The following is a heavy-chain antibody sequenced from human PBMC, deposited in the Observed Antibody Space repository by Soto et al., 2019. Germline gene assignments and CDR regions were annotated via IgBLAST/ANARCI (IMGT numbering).Heavy chain of an antibody. J-gene: IGHJ3*02. CDR1: GFTFSSYA. D-gene: IGHD5-18*01. Sequence: QVQLVESWGGVVQPGRSLRLSCAASGFTFSSYAMHWVRQAPGKGLEWVAVISYDGSNKYYADSVKGRFTISRDNSKNTLYLQMNSLRAEDTAVYYCARQIQLWLEAFDIWGQGTMVTVSS. V-gene: IGHV3-30-3*01. CDR2: ISYDGSNK. CDR3: ARQIQLWLEAFDI.